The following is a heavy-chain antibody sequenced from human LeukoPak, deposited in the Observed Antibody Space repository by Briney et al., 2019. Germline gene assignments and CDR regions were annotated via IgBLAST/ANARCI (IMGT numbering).Heavy chain of an antibody. J-gene: IGHJ5*02. CDR3: ARGTQQLGSGWFDP. Sequence: GGSLRLSCAASGFTFSTYVMHWVRQAPGKGLEWVAVISYDKINEYYADSVEGRFTISRDNSKNTLYLQMNSLRVEDTAVYYCARGTQQLGSGWFDPWGQGTLLTVSS. CDR2: ISYDKINE. D-gene: IGHD6-13*01. CDR1: GFTFSTYV. V-gene: IGHV3-30-3*01.